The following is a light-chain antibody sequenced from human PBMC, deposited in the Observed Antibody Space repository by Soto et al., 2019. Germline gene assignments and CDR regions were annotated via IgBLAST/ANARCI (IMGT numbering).Light chain of an antibody. CDR3: QSYDNSLSALYV. V-gene: IGLV1-40*01. Sequence: QSVLTQPPSVSGAPGQRVTISCTGSSSNIGAGYDVHWYQQLPGTAPKLLIYGNSNRPSGVFDRFSGSKSGTSASLAITGLQAEDEADYYCQSYDNSLSALYVFGTGTKVTVL. CDR2: GNS. J-gene: IGLJ1*01. CDR1: SSNIGAGYD.